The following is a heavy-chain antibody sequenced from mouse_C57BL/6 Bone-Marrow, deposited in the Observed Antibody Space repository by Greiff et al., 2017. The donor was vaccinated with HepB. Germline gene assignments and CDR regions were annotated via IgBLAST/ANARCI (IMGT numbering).Heavy chain of an antibody. D-gene: IGHD2-1*01. V-gene: IGHV1-81*01. CDR2: IYPRSGNT. CDR3: ARYAPIYYGNLYYFDY. CDR1: GYTFTSYG. J-gene: IGHJ2*01. Sequence: VKLMESGAELARPGASVKLSCKASGYTFTSYGISWVKQRTGQGLEWIGEIYPRSGNTYYNEKFKGKATLTADKSSSTAYMELRSLTSEDSAVYFCARYAPIYYGNLYYFDYWGQGTTLTVSS.